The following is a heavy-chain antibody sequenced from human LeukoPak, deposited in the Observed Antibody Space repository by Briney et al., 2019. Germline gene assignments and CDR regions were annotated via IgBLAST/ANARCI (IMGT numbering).Heavy chain of an antibody. CDR1: GFTFSDYY. V-gene: IGHV3-11*01. J-gene: IGHJ4*02. CDR2: ISSSGSTI. Sequence: GGSLRLSCAASGFTFSDYYMSWIRQAPGKGLEWVSYISSSGSTIYYADSVKGRFTISRDNVKNSLYLQMNSLRAEDTAVYYCARHFCSGGSCYSLQYYFDYWGQGTLVTVSS. D-gene: IGHD2-15*01. CDR3: ARHFCSGGSCYSLQYYFDY.